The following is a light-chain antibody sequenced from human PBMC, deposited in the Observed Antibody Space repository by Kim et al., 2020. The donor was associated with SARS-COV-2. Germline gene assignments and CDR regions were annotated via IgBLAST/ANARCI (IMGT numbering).Light chain of an antibody. J-gene: IGLJ2*01. V-gene: IGLV2-14*03. Sequence: GQSITISCTGTSSDVGGYNYVSWYQQHPGKAPKLLIYDVSNRPSGVSNRFSASKSGNTASLAISGLQAEDEADYYCSSYTSSNTVLFGGGTQLTVL. CDR3: SSYTSSNTVL. CDR2: DVS. CDR1: SSDVGGYNY.